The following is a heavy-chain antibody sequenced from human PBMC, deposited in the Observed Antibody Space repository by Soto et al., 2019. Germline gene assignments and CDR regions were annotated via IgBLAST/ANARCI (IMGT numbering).Heavy chain of an antibody. Sequence: GGSLRLSCTASGFLVSDTYVNWVRQAPGKGLEWVSVISNRGDTHYADSVRGRFSLSRDISDNTLHLQMNNLRVEDTAVYYCAREPRYCRGGSCSITGDAYDIWGQGTMVTVSS. CDR1: GFLVSDTY. V-gene: IGHV3-66*01. CDR3: AREPRYCRGGSCSITGDAYDI. J-gene: IGHJ3*02. CDR2: ISNRGDT. D-gene: IGHD2-15*01.